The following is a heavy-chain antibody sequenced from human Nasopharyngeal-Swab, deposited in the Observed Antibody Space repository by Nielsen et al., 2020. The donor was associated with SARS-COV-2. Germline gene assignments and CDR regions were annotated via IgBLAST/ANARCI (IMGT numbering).Heavy chain of an antibody. V-gene: IGHV1-18*04. J-gene: IGHJ4*02. CDR1: GYTFTGYY. CDR2: ISAYNGNT. Sequence: ASVKVSCKASGYTFTGYYMHWVRQAPGQGLEWMGWISAYNGNTNYAQKLQGRVTMTTDTSTSTAYMELRSLRSDDTAVYYCARGAATITFHFDYWGQGTLVTVSS. CDR3: ARGAATITFHFDY. D-gene: IGHD5-24*01.